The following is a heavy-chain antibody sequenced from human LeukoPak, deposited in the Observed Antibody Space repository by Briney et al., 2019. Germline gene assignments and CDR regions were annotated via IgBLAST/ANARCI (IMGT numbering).Heavy chain of an antibody. D-gene: IGHD6-19*01. Sequence: ASVTVSCTASGYTFTGYYMHWVRQAPGQGLEWMGWVNPNSGGTNYAQKFQGWVTMTRDTSISTAYMELSRLRSDDTAVYYCARTRAIAVAGTMDVWGQGTTVPVSS. CDR3: ARTRAIAVAGTMDV. CDR2: VNPNSGGT. CDR1: GYTFTGYY. V-gene: IGHV1-2*04. J-gene: IGHJ6*02.